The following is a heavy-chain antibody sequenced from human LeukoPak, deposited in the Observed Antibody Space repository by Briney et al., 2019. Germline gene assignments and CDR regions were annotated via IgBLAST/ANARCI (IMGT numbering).Heavy chain of an antibody. J-gene: IGHJ4*02. Sequence: HPGGSLRLSCAASRFTFSSYSMNWVRQAPGKGLEWVSYTSSSSGTIYYADSVKGRFTISRDNAKNSLYLQVNSLRAEDTAVYYCARVLNDYGDYVIDYWGQGTLVTVSS. V-gene: IGHV3-48*01. CDR1: RFTFSSYS. D-gene: IGHD4-17*01. CDR2: TSSSSGTI. CDR3: ARVLNDYGDYVIDY.